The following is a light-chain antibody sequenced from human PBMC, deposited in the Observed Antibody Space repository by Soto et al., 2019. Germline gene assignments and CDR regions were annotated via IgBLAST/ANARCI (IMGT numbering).Light chain of an antibody. CDR2: GGT. V-gene: IGKV3-20*01. J-gene: IGKJ4*01. CDR1: QRVSKSN. CDR3: QHYGSSFLP. Sequence: EIVLTQSPVTLSLSPWERAALSCRASQRVSKSNIGWYQHKTGQAPRLLIYGGTKTTSGVPDRFSGSGSGTDFTLTISSLDPEDSAVYYCQHYGSSFLPFGGGTKVDIK.